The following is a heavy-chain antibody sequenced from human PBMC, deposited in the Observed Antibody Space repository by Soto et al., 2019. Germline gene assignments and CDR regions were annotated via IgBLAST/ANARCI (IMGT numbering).Heavy chain of an antibody. D-gene: IGHD4-17*01. Sequence: SETLSLTCTVSGGSISSSSYYWGWIRQPPGKGLEWIGSIYYSGSTYYNPSLKSRVTISVDTSKNQFSLKLSSVTAADTAVYYCEAVTNRRMRGLTADYWGQGTLVTVSS. J-gene: IGHJ4*02. V-gene: IGHV4-39*01. CDR1: GGSISSSSYY. CDR2: IYYSGST. CDR3: EAVTNRRMRGLTADY.